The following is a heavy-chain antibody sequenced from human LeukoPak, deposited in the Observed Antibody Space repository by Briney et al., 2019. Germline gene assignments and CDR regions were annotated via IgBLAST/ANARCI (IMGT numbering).Heavy chain of an antibody. CDR3: AKLRFGELLPYYFDY. CDR2: ISWNSGSI. V-gene: IGHV3-9*01. D-gene: IGHD3-10*01. CDR1: GFTFDDYA. Sequence: PGRSLRLSCAASGFTFDDYAMHWVRQAPGKGLEWVSGISWNSGSIGYADSVKGRFTISRDNAKNSLYLQMNSLRAEDTALYYCAKLRFGELLPYYFDYWGQGTLVTVSS. J-gene: IGHJ4*02.